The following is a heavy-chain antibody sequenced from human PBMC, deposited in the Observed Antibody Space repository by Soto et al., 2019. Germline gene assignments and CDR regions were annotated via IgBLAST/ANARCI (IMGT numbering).Heavy chain of an antibody. CDR1: GYTFPGFH. CDR2: INPNGGGR. J-gene: IGHJ4*01. Sequence: ASVKVSCKASGYTFPGFHIHWVRQAPGQGLEWMGWINPNGGGRNYAQKFQGWVTMTRDTSISTAYMELSRLKSDDTAVYYCARGSVGPTTDFDYWGQ. CDR3: ARGSVGPTTDFDY. D-gene: IGHD1-26*01. V-gene: IGHV1-2*04.